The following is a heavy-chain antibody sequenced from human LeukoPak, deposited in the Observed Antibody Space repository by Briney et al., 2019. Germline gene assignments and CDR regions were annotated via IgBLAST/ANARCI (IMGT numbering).Heavy chain of an antibody. Sequence: GESLKISCKGSGYSFTSYWISWVRQMPGKGLEWMGRIDTSDSYTNYSPSFQGHVTISADKSISTAYLQWSSLKASDTAMYYCARHGGPNYDILTGYSRSYYGMDVWGKGTTVTVSS. CDR3: ARHGGPNYDILTGYSRSYYGMDV. D-gene: IGHD3-9*01. CDR1: GYSFTSYW. CDR2: IDTSDSYT. J-gene: IGHJ6*04. V-gene: IGHV5-10-1*01.